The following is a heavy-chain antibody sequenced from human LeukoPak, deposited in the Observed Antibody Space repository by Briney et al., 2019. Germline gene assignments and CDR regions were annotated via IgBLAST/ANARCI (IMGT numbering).Heavy chain of an antibody. D-gene: IGHD2-2*01. Sequence: GASVKVCCKASGYTFTSCGISWVRPAPGQGLVWMGWISAYNGNINYAQKLQGRVTMTTDASTSTAYIELRSLRSDDTAVYYCATDRADQLSHMDVWGKGTTVTVSS. V-gene: IGHV1-18*01. CDR1: GYTFTSCG. J-gene: IGHJ6*03. CDR2: ISAYNGNI. CDR3: ATDRADQLSHMDV.